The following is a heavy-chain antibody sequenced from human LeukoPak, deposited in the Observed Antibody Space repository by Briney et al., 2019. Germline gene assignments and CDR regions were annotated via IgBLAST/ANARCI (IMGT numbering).Heavy chain of an antibody. CDR2: ISTYNGNT. CDR1: GYTFTNYV. J-gene: IGHJ4*02. D-gene: IGHD6-13*01. Sequence: ASVTVSCKASGYTFTNYVLSWARQAPGQGLEWMGWISTYNGNTNYAQKFQGRVTMTTDTSTSTGYMEMRSLRSDDTAVYYCARGGVSNSWYRTPDYWGQGTLVTVSS. CDR3: ARGGVSNSWYRTPDY. V-gene: IGHV1-18*01.